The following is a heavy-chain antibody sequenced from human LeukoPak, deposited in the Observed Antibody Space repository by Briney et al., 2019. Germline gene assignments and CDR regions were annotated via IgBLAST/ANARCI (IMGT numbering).Heavy chain of an antibody. Sequence: SETLSLTCTVSGGSISSYYWSWIRQPPGKGLEWIGYIYYSGSTNYNPSLKSRVTISVDTSKNQFSLKLSSVTAADTAVYYCAGEESAAGPLFDYWGQGTLVTVSS. CDR2: IYYSGST. CDR3: AGEESAAGPLFDY. CDR1: GGSISSYY. D-gene: IGHD6-13*01. J-gene: IGHJ4*02. V-gene: IGHV4-59*01.